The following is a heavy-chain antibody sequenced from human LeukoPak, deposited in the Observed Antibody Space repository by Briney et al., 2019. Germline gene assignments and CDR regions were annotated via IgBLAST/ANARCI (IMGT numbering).Heavy chain of an antibody. CDR1: GGTFSSYA. J-gene: IGHJ4*02. Sequence: SVKVSCKASGGTFSSYAISWVRQAPGQGLEWMGRIIPILGIANYAQKFQGRVTITADKSTSTAYIELSSLRSEDTAVYYCAGGYSGYEIDYWGQGTLVTVSS. V-gene: IGHV1-69*04. CDR2: IIPILGIA. D-gene: IGHD5-12*01. CDR3: AGGYSGYEIDY.